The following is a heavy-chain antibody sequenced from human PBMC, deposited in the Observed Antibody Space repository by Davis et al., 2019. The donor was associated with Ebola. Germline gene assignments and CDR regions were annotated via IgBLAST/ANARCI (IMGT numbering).Heavy chain of an antibody. Sequence: MPSETLSLTCTVSGGSISSYYWSWIRQPPGKGLEWIGYIYYSGSTNYSPSLKSRVTISVDRSKNQFSLKLSSVTAADTAVYYCARGGSYYYGMDVWGQGTTVTVSS. CDR1: GGSISSYY. V-gene: IGHV4-59*12. J-gene: IGHJ6*02. D-gene: IGHD2-15*01. CDR2: IYYSGST. CDR3: ARGGSYYYGMDV.